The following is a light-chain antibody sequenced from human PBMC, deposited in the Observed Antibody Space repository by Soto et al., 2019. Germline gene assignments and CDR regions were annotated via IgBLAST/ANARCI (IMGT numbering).Light chain of an antibody. V-gene: IGLV2-14*01. Sequence: QSGVAQASSVAGAPWQAITIFFPGTNSDVGGYNYVSWYQQHPGKAPKLMIYEVSNRPSGVSNRFSGSKSGNTASLTISGLQAEDEADYYCSSYTSSSTLVFGTGTKVTVL. CDR2: EVS. CDR1: NSDVGGYNY. CDR3: SSYTSSSTLV. J-gene: IGLJ1*01.